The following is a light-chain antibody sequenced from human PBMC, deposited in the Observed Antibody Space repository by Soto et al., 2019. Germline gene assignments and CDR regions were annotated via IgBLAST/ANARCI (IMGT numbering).Light chain of an antibody. Sequence: QSALTHPASVPGSPGQSITISGTGTSSNVGSYKLVSWYQQHPGKAPKLMIFEVNKRPSGVSNRFSGSKSGNTASLTISGLKVEDEADYYCCSSGGSPTYVFGTGTKVTVL. CDR3: CSSGGSPTYV. CDR1: SSNVGSYKL. CDR2: EVN. J-gene: IGLJ1*01. V-gene: IGLV2-23*02.